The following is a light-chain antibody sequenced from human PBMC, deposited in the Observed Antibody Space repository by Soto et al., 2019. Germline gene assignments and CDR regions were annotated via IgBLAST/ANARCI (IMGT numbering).Light chain of an antibody. V-gene: IGLV2-8*01. CDR1: SSDVGGYNY. Sequence: QSVLTQPPSASGSPGQSVTISCTGTSSDVGGYNYVSWYQQHPGKAPKLMIYEVSKRPSGVPDRFSGSKSGNTASLTVPGLQAEDEADYYCSSYAGSNIYVFGTGTKVTVL. CDR3: SSYAGSNIYV. CDR2: EVS. J-gene: IGLJ1*01.